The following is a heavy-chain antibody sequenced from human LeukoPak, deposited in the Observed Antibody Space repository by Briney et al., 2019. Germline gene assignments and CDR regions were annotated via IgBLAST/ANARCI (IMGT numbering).Heavy chain of an antibody. D-gene: IGHD3-3*01. V-gene: IGHV1-2*02. CDR2: INPNSGRA. CDR1: GFTLNAYY. CDR3: ARDVYRFLRWNFDS. Sequence: ASVKVSCKASGFTLNAYYMHWVRQAPGQRLEWIGWINPNSGRANYVQKFQGRVNMTRDTSVSAVNMELSGLQSDDTAVYFCARDVYRFLRWNFDSWGQGTLITVSS. J-gene: IGHJ5*01.